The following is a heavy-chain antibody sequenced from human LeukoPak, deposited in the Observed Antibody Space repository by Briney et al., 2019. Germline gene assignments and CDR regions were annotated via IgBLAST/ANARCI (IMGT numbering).Heavy chain of an antibody. CDR3: ANPRYDSSGYYYVD. CDR1: GYTFIDYT. V-gene: IGHV1-3*01. J-gene: IGHJ4*02. CDR2: INGGSGNT. Sequence: ASVKVSCKASGYTFIDYTMHWLRQAPGQRLDWMGWINGGSGNTKYSPEFQGRVTITRDTSASTGYMELSSLRSEGTAVYYCANPRYDSSGYYYVDWGQGTLVTVSS. D-gene: IGHD3-22*01.